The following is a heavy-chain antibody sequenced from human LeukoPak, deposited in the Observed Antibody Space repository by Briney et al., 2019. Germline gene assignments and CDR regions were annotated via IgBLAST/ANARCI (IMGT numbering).Heavy chain of an antibody. CDR3: ARGGLDHAFDI. CDR2: VNSDGTGT. CDR1: GFTFTRYW. V-gene: IGHV3-74*01. J-gene: IGHJ3*02. Sequence: GGSLRLSRSASGFTFTRYWMHWVRQAPGKGLVWVSRVNSDGTGTIYADAVKGRITISRDNAKSSVFLEVNSLRVEDTATYYCARGGLDHAFDIWGQGTMVTVSS. D-gene: IGHD3/OR15-3a*01.